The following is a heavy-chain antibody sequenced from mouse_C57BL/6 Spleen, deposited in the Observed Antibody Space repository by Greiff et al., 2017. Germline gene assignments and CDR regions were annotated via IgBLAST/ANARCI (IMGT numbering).Heavy chain of an antibody. Sequence: EVKLQQSGPELVKPGASVKISCKASGYTFTDYYMNWVKQSHGKSLEWIGDINPNNGGTSYNQKFKGKATLTVDKSSSTAYMELRSLTSEDSAVYYCARRNGDYFDYWGQGTTLTVSS. V-gene: IGHV1-26*01. J-gene: IGHJ2*01. CDR2: INPNNGGT. CDR1: GYTFTDYY. CDR3: ARRNGDYFDY.